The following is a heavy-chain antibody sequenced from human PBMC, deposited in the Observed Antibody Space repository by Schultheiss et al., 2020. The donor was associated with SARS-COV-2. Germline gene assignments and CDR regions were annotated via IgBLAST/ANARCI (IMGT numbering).Heavy chain of an antibody. CDR3: AREGAAAAGPYFDY. V-gene: IGHV4-59*12. CDR2: IYYSGST. Sequence: GSLRLSCTVSGGSISSYYWSWIRQPPGKGLEWIGYIYYSGSTNYNPSLKSRVTISVDTSKNQFSLKLSSVTAADTAVYYCAREGAAAAGPYFDYWGQGTLVTVSS. D-gene: IGHD6-13*01. CDR1: GGSISSYY. J-gene: IGHJ4*02.